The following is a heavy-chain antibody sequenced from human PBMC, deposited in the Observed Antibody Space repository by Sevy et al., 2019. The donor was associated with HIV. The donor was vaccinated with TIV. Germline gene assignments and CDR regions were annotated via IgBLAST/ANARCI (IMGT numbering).Heavy chain of an antibody. CDR1: GYTFTSYV. CDR2: ISAYNGNT. D-gene: IGHD1-26*01. V-gene: IGHV1-18*01. CDR3: ARARSVTPLFDY. Sequence: ASVKVSCKASGYTFTSYVISGVGQAPGKGLEGMGWISAYNGNTNYEQKLQGRVTMTTDTSTSTAYMELRSLRSDDTAVYYCARARSVTPLFDYWGQGTLVTVSS. J-gene: IGHJ4*02.